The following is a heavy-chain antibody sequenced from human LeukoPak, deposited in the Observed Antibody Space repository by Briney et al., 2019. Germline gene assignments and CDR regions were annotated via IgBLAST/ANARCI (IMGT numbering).Heavy chain of an antibody. D-gene: IGHD3-22*01. Sequence: PGGSLRLSCAASGFTFSSYGMHWVRQAPGKGLEWVAVISYDGSNKYYADSVKGRFTISRDNSKNTLYLQMNSLRAEDTAVYYCAKVRVVIKGAFDIWGQGTMVTVSS. CDR2: ISYDGSNK. CDR1: GFTFSSYG. CDR3: AKVRVVIKGAFDI. V-gene: IGHV3-30*18. J-gene: IGHJ3*02.